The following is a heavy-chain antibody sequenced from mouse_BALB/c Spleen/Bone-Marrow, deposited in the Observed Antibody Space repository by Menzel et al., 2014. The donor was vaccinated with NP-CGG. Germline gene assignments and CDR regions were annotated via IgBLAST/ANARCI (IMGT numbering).Heavy chain of an antibody. V-gene: IGHV6-6*02. CDR2: IRLKSNNYAT. CDR3: TDYSWFPY. D-gene: IGHD1-1*01. J-gene: IGHJ3*01. Sequence: DVKLVESGGGLVQPGGSMKLTCVASGFTFSNYWMNWVRQSPEKGLEWVAEIRLKSNNYATHYAESVKGRFTISRDESKISVYLQMNNLRTEDTGIYYCTDYSWFPYWGQGTLVTVSA. CDR1: GFTFSNYW.